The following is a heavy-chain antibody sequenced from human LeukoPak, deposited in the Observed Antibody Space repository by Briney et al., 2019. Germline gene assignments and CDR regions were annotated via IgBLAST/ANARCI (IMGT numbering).Heavy chain of an antibody. V-gene: IGHV1-2*02. CDR3: ARDHPYSSGWYGRVEALDL. CDR1: GYTFTGYY. D-gene: IGHD6-19*01. J-gene: IGHJ3*01. CDR2: INPNSGGT. Sequence: ASVKVSCKASGYTFTGYYMHWVRQAPGQGLEWMGWINPNSGGTNYAQKFQGRVTRTRDTSISTAYMDLSRLRSDDTAVYYCARDHPYSSGWYGRVEALDLWGQGTTVTVSS.